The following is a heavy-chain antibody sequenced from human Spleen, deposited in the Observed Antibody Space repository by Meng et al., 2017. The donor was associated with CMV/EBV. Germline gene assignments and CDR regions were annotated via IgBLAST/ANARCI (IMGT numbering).Heavy chain of an antibody. CDR3: ARVSFSYGKGYFDY. CDR1: GFTFKGYY. D-gene: IGHD5-18*01. J-gene: IGHJ4*02. V-gene: IGHV3-11*04. CDR2: ISSSGTTI. Sequence: AFGFTFKGYYISWIRQAPGKGLEWVSYISSSGTTIYYADSVKGRFTIFRDNARNSLYLQMNSLRAEGTAVYYCARVSFSYGKGYFDYWGQGTLVTVSS.